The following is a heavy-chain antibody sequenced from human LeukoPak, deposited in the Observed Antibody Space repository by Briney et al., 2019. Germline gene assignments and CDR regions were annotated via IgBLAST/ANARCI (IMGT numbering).Heavy chain of an antibody. J-gene: IGHJ4*02. CDR1: GFTFRNYG. CDR3: AKASAMIVVVSKHFDY. Sequence: GGSLRLSCTASGFTFRNYGMNWVRQAPGKGLEWVSLMSGSGARTYYADSVKGRFTISRDNSKNTPYLHMNSLRAEDTAVYYCAKASAMIVVVSKHFDYWGQGTLVTVSS. CDR2: MSGSGART. D-gene: IGHD3-22*01. V-gene: IGHV3-23*01.